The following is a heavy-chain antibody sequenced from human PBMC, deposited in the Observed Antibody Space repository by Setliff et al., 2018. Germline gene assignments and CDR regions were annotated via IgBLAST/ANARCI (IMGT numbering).Heavy chain of an antibody. CDR2: ILFSGDT. J-gene: IGHJ6*03. V-gene: IGHV4-38-2*02. CDR1: GDSFSSGFS. D-gene: IGHD3-22*01. Sequence: SETLSLTCAVYGDSFSSGFSWVWIRQSPGKGLEWIGRILFSGDTYYNPSLNSRVTISADTSKNQFSLNLSSVTAADTAVYYCAREGPESDSSGYMDVWGQGTTVTVSS. CDR3: AREGPESDSSGYMDV.